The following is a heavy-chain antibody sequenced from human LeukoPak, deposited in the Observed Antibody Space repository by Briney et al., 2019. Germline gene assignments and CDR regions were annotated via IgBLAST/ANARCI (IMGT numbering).Heavy chain of an antibody. Sequence: SVTLSLTCTVSGGSFSSGSYYWSWIRQPPGKGLEWIGYIYYSGSTNYNPSLKSRVTISVDTSKNQFSLKLSSVTAADTAVYYCARQLVYFDHPPDYWGQGTLVTVSS. CDR3: ARQLVYFDHPPDY. D-gene: IGHD3-9*01. J-gene: IGHJ4*02. CDR1: GGSFSSGSYY. CDR2: IYYSGST. V-gene: IGHV4-61*01.